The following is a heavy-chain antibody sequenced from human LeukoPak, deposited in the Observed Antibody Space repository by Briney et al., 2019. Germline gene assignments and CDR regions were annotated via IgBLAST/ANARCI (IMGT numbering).Heavy chain of an antibody. CDR2: ISGSGGGT. Sequence: GGSLRLSCAASGSTFSSYAMSWVRKAPGKGLEWVSAISGSGGGTYYADSVKDRFTISRDYSNNTLYLQMNSLRADDTAVYYCAKVASADAQARLNYWGQGTLVTVSS. V-gene: IGHV3-23*01. J-gene: IGHJ4*02. CDR3: AKVASADAQARLNY. D-gene: IGHD6-19*01. CDR1: GSTFSSYA.